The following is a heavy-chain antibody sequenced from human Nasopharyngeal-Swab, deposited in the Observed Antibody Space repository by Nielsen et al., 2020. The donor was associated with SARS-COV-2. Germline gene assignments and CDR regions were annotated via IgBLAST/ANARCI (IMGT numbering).Heavy chain of an antibody. CDR2: IWYDGSNK. CDR3: ARSIAAWGKDY. J-gene: IGHJ4*02. D-gene: IGHD6-13*01. V-gene: IGHV3-33*01. Sequence: GESLKISCAASGFTFSSYGMHWVRQAPGKGLEWVAVIWYDGSNKYYADSVKGRFTISRDNSKNTLYLQMNSLRAEDTAVYYCARSIAAWGKDYWGQGTLVTVSS. CDR1: GFTFSSYG.